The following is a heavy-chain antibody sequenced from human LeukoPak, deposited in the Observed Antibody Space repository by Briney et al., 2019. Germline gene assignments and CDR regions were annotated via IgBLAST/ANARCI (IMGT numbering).Heavy chain of an antibody. J-gene: IGHJ4*02. CDR1: GGSISRYY. Sequence: SETLSLTCTVSGGSISRYYWSWIRQPPGKGLEWIGYIYTSGSTNYNPSLKSRVTISVDTSKNQFSLKLSSVPAADTAVYYCARDLGATDYWGQGTLVTVSS. CDR3: ARDLGATDY. CDR2: IYTSGST. D-gene: IGHD1-26*01. V-gene: IGHV4-4*09.